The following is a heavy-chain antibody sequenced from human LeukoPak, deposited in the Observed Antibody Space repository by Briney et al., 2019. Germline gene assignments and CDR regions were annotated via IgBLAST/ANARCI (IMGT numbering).Heavy chain of an antibody. CDR2: IYYTGNT. D-gene: IGHD2-2*01. Sequence: SETLSLTCAVSGGSVSSGSYYWSWIRQPPGKGLEWIGYIYYTGNTNYNPSLKSRVTISVDTSKNQFSLKLNSVTAADTAVYYCARISIAVVPAYFDFWGQGTLVTVSS. V-gene: IGHV4-61*01. CDR1: GGSVSSGSYY. CDR3: ARISIAVVPAYFDF. J-gene: IGHJ4*02.